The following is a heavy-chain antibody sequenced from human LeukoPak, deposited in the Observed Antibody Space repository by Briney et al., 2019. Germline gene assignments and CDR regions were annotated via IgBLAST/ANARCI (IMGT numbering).Heavy chain of an antibody. Sequence: PSETLSLTCTVSGGSISSGSYYWSWIRQPAGKGLEWIGRIYTSGSTNYNPSLKSRVTISVDTSKNQFSLKLSSVTAADTAVYYCARCRSLMGADFFDYWGQGTLVTVSS. CDR1: GGSISSGSYY. D-gene: IGHD1-26*01. J-gene: IGHJ4*02. CDR3: ARCRSLMGADFFDY. V-gene: IGHV4-61*02. CDR2: IYTSGST.